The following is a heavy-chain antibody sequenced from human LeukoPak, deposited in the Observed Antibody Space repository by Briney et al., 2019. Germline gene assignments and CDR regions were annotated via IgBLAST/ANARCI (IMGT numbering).Heavy chain of an antibody. J-gene: IGHJ4*02. CDR3: ARPDCSSTSCCFDY. Sequence: ASVKVSFKASGYTFTGHYMHWLRQAPGQGLEWMGWINPNSGGTNYAQKFQGRVTMTRDTSISTLYMELSRLTSDDTAVYYCARPDCSSTSCCFDYWGQGTLVTVSS. CDR2: INPNSGGT. D-gene: IGHD2-2*01. V-gene: IGHV1-2*02. CDR1: GYTFTGHY.